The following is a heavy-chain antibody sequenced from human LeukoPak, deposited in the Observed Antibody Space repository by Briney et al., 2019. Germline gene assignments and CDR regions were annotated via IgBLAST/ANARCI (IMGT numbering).Heavy chain of an antibody. CDR2: ISWNSGSI. CDR3: ARMSGSHIDY. D-gene: IGHD1-26*01. J-gene: IGHJ4*02. Sequence: GGSLRLSCATSGFTFDDYAMHWVRQAPGKGLEWVSGISWNSGSIGYADSVKGRFTISRDNAKNSLYLQMNSLRAEDMALYYCARMSGSHIDYWGQGTLVTVSS. V-gene: IGHV3-9*03. CDR1: GFTFDDYA.